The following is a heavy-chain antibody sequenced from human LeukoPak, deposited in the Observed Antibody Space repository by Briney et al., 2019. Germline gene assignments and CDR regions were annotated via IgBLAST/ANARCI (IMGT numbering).Heavy chain of an antibody. J-gene: IGHJ4*02. Sequence: SETLSLTCAVYGGSFSGYYWSWIRQPPGKGLEWIGEINHSGSTNYNPSLKSRVTISVDTSKNQFSLKLSSVTAADTAVYYCVKHSLRDFDWLSKGFDYWGQGTLVTVSS. CDR1: GGSFSGYY. V-gene: IGHV4-34*01. CDR3: VKHSLRDFDWLSKGFDY. D-gene: IGHD3-9*01. CDR2: INHSGST.